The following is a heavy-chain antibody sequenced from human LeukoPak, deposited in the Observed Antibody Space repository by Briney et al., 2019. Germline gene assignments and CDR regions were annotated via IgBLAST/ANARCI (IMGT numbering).Heavy chain of an antibody. CDR3: ARAELDYASGSYCHY. V-gene: IGHV1-69*13. CDR1: GGTFSSYA. J-gene: IGHJ4*02. Sequence: SVKVSCKASGGTFSSYAISWVRQAPGQGLEWMGGIIPIFGTANYAQKFQGRVTITADESTSTAYMELSSLRSEDTAVYYCARAELDYASGSYCHYWGQGTLVTVSS. CDR2: IIPIFGTA. D-gene: IGHD3-10*01.